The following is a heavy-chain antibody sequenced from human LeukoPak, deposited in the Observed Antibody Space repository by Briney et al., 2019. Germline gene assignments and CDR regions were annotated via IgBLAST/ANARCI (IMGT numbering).Heavy chain of an antibody. Sequence: LGESLKISCKGSGYSFTSYWIGWVRQLPGKGLEWMGIIYPGDSDTRYSPSFQGQVTLSADKSISTAYLQWSSLKASDTAMYYCARSWYSSGWPNWFDPWGPGTLVTVSS. CDR3: ARSWYSSGWPNWFDP. J-gene: IGHJ5*02. CDR2: IYPGDSDT. D-gene: IGHD6-19*01. V-gene: IGHV5-51*01. CDR1: GYSFTSYW.